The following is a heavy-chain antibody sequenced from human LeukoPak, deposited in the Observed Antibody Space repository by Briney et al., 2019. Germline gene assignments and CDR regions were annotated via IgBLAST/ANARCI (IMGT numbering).Heavy chain of an antibody. Sequence: SQTLSLTCAISGDSVSSNSAAWNWIRQSPSRGLEWLGRTYYRSKWYNDYAVSVKSRITINPDTSKNQFSLQLNSVTAADTAVYYCARVDYGDYPYYYYYYMDVWGKGTTVTVSS. CDR3: ARVDYGDYPYYYYYYMDV. CDR2: TYYRSKWYN. CDR1: GDSVSSNSAA. J-gene: IGHJ6*03. D-gene: IGHD4-17*01. V-gene: IGHV6-1*01.